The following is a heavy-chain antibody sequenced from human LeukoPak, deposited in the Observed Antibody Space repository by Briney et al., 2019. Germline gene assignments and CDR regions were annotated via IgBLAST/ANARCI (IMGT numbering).Heavy chain of an antibody. Sequence: RGSLRLSCAASGFTFSSYAMSCVRQAPGKGLGWVSAISGSGGSTYYADSVKGRFTISRDNSKNTLYLQMNSLRAEDTAVYYCAKVPYYYGSGSFHYYYYMDVWGKGTTVTVSS. J-gene: IGHJ6*03. D-gene: IGHD3-10*01. V-gene: IGHV3-23*01. CDR1: GFTFSSYA. CDR2: ISGSGGST. CDR3: AKVPYYYGSGSFHYYYYMDV.